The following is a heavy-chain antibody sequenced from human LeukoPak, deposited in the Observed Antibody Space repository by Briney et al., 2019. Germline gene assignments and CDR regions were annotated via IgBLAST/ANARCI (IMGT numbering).Heavy chain of an antibody. CDR3: ARQNIAARHFDY. CDR1: EYTFTGYY. CDR2: INPNSGGT. V-gene: IGHV1-2*02. D-gene: IGHD6-6*01. Sequence: ASVKVSCKASEYTFTGYYMHWVRQAPGQGLEWMGWINPNSGGTNYAQKFQGRVTMTRDTSISTAYMELSRLRSDDTAVYYCARQNIAARHFDYWGQGTLVTVSS. J-gene: IGHJ4*02.